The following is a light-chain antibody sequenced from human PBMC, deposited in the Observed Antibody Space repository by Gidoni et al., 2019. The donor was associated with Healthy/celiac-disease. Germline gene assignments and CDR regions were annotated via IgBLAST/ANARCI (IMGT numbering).Light chain of an antibody. Sequence: QSALTQPASVSGSPGQSITISCTGTSSDVGGYNYVSWYQQHPGKTPTLLIYDVSNRHSGVSNRFSCSKSGNTASLTISGLQAEDEADYYCSSYTSSSTHVVFGGGTKLTVL. V-gene: IGLV2-14*01. J-gene: IGLJ2*01. CDR2: DVS. CDR1: SSDVGGYNY. CDR3: SSYTSSSTHVV.